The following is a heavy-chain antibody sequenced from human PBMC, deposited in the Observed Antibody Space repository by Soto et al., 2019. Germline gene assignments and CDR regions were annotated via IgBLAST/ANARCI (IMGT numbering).Heavy chain of an antibody. CDR1: GGSFSGYY. CDR3: ARVRYYDFWSGSGNWFDP. CDR2: INHSGST. D-gene: IGHD3-3*01. Sequence: QVQLQQWGAGLLKPSETLSLTCAVYGGSFSGYYWSWIRQPPGKGLEWIGEINHSGSTNYNPSLKSRVTIPVDTSKNQFSLKLSSVTAADTAVYYCARVRYYDFWSGSGNWFDPWGQGTLVTVSS. J-gene: IGHJ5*02. V-gene: IGHV4-34*01.